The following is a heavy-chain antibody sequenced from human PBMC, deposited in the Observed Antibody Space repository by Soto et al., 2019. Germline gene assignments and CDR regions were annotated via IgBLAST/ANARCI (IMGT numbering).Heavy chain of an antibody. CDR2: ISGSGGST. CDR1: GFTFSSYA. D-gene: IGHD6-19*01. Sequence: ASSLRLSSAASGFTFSSYAMSWVRQAPGKGLEWVSAISGSGGSTYYADSVKGRFTISRDNSKNTLYLQMNSLRAEDTDVYYSEKWAYDSSGWYVDYWGQGTRVTVSS. V-gene: IGHV3-23*01. CDR3: EKWAYDSSGWYVDY. J-gene: IGHJ4*02.